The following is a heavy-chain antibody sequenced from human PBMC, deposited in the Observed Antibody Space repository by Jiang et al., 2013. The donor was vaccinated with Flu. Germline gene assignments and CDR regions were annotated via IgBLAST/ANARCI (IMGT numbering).Heavy chain of an antibody. V-gene: IGHV3-30*04. Sequence: ESGGGVVQPGGSLRLSCAASGFTFSPYAMHWVRQAPGKGLEWVTVISHNGGXKNYADSVKGRFTISRDNSRNTLYLQLNSLTTEDTAIYYCAREGSGFPDAFDIWGQGTMVTVSS. CDR2: ISHNGGXK. D-gene: IGHD3-22*01. J-gene: IGHJ3*02. CDR3: AREGSGFPDAFDI. CDR1: GFTFSPYA.